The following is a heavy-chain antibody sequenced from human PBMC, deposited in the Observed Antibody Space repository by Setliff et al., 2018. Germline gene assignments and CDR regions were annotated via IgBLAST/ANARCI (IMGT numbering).Heavy chain of an antibody. V-gene: IGHV4-59*01. J-gene: IGHJ4*02. CDR2: VYYSGTT. CDR3: ARDSALHSYHYDSSGYLDY. Sequence: NPSETLSLTCTVSGGSISTYYWSWIRQTPVKGLEWIGYVYYSGTTNYNPLLKSRVTISVDRPKNQFSLKLSSVTAADTGVYYCARDSALHSYHYDSSGYLDYWGQGALVTVSS. CDR1: GGSISTYY. D-gene: IGHD3-22*01.